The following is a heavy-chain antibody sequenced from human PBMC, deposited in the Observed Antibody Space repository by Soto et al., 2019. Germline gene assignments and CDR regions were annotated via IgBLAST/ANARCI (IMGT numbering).Heavy chain of an antibody. CDR3: AKDLDYSNYGNWFDP. V-gene: IGHV3-23*01. CDR2: ISGSGGST. Sequence: GGSLRLSCAASGFTFSSYAMSWVRQAPGKGLEWVSAISGSGGSTYCADSVKGRFTISRDNSKNTLYLQMNSLRAEDTAVYYCAKDLDYSNYGNWFDPWGQGTLVTVSS. D-gene: IGHD4-4*01. J-gene: IGHJ5*02. CDR1: GFTFSSYA.